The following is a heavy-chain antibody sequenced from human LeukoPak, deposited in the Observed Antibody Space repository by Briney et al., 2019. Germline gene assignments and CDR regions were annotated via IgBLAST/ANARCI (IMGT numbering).Heavy chain of an antibody. J-gene: IGHJ4*02. D-gene: IGHD2-15*01. CDR3: ARGSYYDY. Sequence: ASVKVSCRASGYTFTSYGVSWVRQAPGQGLEWMGWISTYNGDTNYAHNFQDRVTMTTDTSTNTAYMELRSLRSGDTAVYYCARGSYYDYWGQGTLVTVSS. CDR1: GYTFTSYG. V-gene: IGHV1-18*01. CDR2: ISTYNGDT.